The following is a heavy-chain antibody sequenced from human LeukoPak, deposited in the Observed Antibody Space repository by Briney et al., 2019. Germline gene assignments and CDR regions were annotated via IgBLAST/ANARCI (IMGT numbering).Heavy chain of an antibody. J-gene: IGHJ4*02. D-gene: IGHD1-26*01. V-gene: IGHV3-23*01. Sequence: GGSLRLSCAASGFTFSGYAMTWVRQAPGKGLEWVSATSGTGGRIYYADSVKGRFTISRDNSKNTLYLQMNSLRADDTAVYYCARDSASYYGGFFGYWGQGTLVTVSS. CDR2: TSGTGGRI. CDR1: GFTFSGYA. CDR3: ARDSASYYGGFFGY.